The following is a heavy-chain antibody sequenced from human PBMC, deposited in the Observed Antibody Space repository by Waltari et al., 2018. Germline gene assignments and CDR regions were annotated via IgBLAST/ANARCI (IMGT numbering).Heavy chain of an antibody. Sequence: QVQLQQWGAGLLKPSETLSLTCAVYGGSFSGYYWSWIRQPPGKGLEWIGEINHSGSTNYNPSLKSRVTISVDTSKNQFSLKLSSVTAADTAVYYCARGGRVVPAAMLIYYYYYMDVWGKGTTVTVSS. CDR2: INHSGST. J-gene: IGHJ6*03. V-gene: IGHV4-34*01. CDR1: GGSFSGYY. CDR3: ARGGRVVPAAMLIYYYYYMDV. D-gene: IGHD2-2*01.